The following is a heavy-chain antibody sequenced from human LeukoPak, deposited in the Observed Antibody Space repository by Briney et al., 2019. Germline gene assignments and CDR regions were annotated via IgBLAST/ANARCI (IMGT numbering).Heavy chain of an antibody. Sequence: SVKVSCKASGGTFSSYAISWVRQAPGQGLEWMGGIIPIFGTANYAQKFQGRVTITADESTSTAYVELSSLRSEDTAVYYCARAGIAVAGTRTYYYGMDVWGQGTTVTVSS. V-gene: IGHV1-69*01. J-gene: IGHJ6*02. CDR3: ARAGIAVAGTRTYYYGMDV. CDR1: GGTFSSYA. CDR2: IIPIFGTA. D-gene: IGHD6-19*01.